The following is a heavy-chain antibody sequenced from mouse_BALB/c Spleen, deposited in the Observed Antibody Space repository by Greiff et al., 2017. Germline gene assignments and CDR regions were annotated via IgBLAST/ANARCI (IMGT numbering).Heavy chain of an antibody. CDR1: GFSLTSYD. J-gene: IGHJ2*01. V-gene: IGHV2-9-2*01. D-gene: IGHD1-1*01. CDR3: VRDYYYFDY. CDR2: IWTGGGT. Sequence: VQVVESGPGLVAPSQSLSITCTVSGFSLTSYDISWIRQPPGKGLEWLGVIWTGGGTNYNSAFMSRLSISKDNSKSQVFLKMNSLQTDDTAIYYCVRDYYYFDYWGQGTTLTVSS.